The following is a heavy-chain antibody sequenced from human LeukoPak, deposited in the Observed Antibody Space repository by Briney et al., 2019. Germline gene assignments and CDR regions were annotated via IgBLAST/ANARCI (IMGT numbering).Heavy chain of an antibody. CDR2: IYKDGRT. CDR1: GFVVSTNY. CDR3: AKSLTYYHENSDSI. J-gene: IGHJ4*02. D-gene: IGHD3-22*01. Sequence: GGSLRLSCAASGFVVSTNYMTWVRQPPGKGLEWVSVIYKDGRTFYTDSVKGRFTISRDNSKNTVYLQMGSLRVEDTAVYYCAKSLTYYHENSDSIWGQGTLVTVSS. V-gene: IGHV3-53*01.